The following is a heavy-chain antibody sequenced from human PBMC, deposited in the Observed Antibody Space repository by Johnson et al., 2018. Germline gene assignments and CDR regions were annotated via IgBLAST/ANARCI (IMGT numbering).Heavy chain of an antibody. CDR3: ASSYDYGDLGAFDI. V-gene: IGHV1-8*01. J-gene: IGHJ3*02. Sequence: QVQLVQSGAEVKKPGASVKVSCQASGYTFTSYDINWVRQATGQGLEWMGWMNPNRGDTGYAQKFQGRVTMTRKTPISTDYTEMSSLRSEDTAVYYCASSYDYGDLGAFDIWGQGTMVTVSS. CDR2: MNPNRGDT. D-gene: IGHD4-17*01. CDR1: GYTFTSYD.